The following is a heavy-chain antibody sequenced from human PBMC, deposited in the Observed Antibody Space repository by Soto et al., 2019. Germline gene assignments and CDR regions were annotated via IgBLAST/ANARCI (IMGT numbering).Heavy chain of an antibody. J-gene: IGHJ4*02. CDR3: ATGECSSTSCVNFDY. D-gene: IGHD2-2*01. V-gene: IGHV1-24*01. Sequence: GASVKVSCKVSGYTLTELSMHWVRQAPGKGLEWMGGFDPEDGETIYAQKFQGRVTMTEDTSTDTAYMGLSSLRSEDTAVYYCATGECSSTSCVNFDYWGQGTLVTVSS. CDR1: GYTLTELS. CDR2: FDPEDGET.